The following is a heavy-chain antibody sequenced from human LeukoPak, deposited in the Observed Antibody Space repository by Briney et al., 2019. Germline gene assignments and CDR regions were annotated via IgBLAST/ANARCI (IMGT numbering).Heavy chain of an antibody. J-gene: IGHJ6*02. CDR2: ISYDGSNK. V-gene: IGHV3-30-3*01. CDR1: GFTFSSYA. CDR3: ARDRSAYYYGMDV. Sequence: GRSLRLSCAASGFTFSSYAMHRVRQAPGKGLEWVAVISYDGSNKYYADSVKGRFTIPRDNSKNTLYLQMNSLRAEDTAVYYCARDRSAYYYGMDVWGQGTTVTVSS.